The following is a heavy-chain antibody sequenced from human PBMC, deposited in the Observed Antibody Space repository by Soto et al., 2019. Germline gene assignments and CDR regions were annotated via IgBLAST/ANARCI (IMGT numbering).Heavy chain of an antibody. CDR1: GSSISDHY. V-gene: IGHV4-59*11. CDR2: IHNGGST. J-gene: IGHJ4*02. Sequence: SETLSLTCTVSGSSISDHYYMWIRQSPGKGLEYIGYIHNGGSTNYNPSLKSRVIISVDTSENQFSLKLTSVTAADTAVYYCGTRFYTSGVLFDYWGQGTPVTVS. D-gene: IGHD2-2*02. CDR3: GTRFYTSGVLFDY.